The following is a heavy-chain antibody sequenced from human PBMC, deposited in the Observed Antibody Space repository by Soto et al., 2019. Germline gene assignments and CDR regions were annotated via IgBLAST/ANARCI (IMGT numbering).Heavy chain of an antibody. J-gene: IGHJ4*02. V-gene: IGHV4-39*01. CDR3: ARHRNWKVDY. CDR1: GGSIKSSTYQ. D-gene: IGHD1-1*01. CDR2: AXXXXXX. Sequence: PSETPSLTCTVSGGSIKSSTYQWGWIRQPPGRXLXWXGXAXXXXXXYYNPSLKSRVAVSVDTSKNQFSLKVTSVTAAVTAVYYCARHRNWKVDYCGPGTLVSVSS.